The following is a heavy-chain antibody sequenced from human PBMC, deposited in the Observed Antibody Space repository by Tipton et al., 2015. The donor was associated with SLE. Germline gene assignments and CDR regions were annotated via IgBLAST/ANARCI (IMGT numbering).Heavy chain of an antibody. Sequence: GSLRLSCVASGFTFSRFWMHWVRQAPGKGLVWVSRIKGDASSTSYADSVKGRFTISRDNAKNTLYLHMDSLRAEDTAVYYCVRDAVTIFGMARDAFDIWGQGTMVAVSS. CDR1: GFTFSRFW. D-gene: IGHD3-3*01. V-gene: IGHV3-74*01. J-gene: IGHJ3*02. CDR2: IKGDASST. CDR3: VRDAVTIFGMARDAFDI.